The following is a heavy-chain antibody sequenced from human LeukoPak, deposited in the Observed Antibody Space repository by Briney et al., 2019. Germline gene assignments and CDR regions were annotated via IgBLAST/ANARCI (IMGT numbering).Heavy chain of an antibody. J-gene: IGHJ6*02. CDR1: GYTFTSYY. V-gene: IGHV1-46*01. D-gene: IGHD1-7*01. CDR3: ARDQVGNYISYGMDV. Sequence: ASVKVSCKASGYTFTSYYMHWVRQAPGQGLEWMGIINPSGGSTSYAQKFQGRVTMTRDTSTSTVYMELSSLRSEDTAVYYCARDQVGNYISYGMDVWGQGTTVTVSS. CDR2: INPSGGST.